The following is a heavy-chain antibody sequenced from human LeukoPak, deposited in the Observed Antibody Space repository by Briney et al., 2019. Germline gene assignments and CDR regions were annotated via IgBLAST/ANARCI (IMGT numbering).Heavy chain of an antibody. CDR2: IIPIFGTA. CDR1: GGTFISYA. Sequence: SVKVSCKASGGTFISYAISWVRQAPGQGLEWMGGIIPIFGTANYAQKFQGRVTITADKSTSTAYMELSSLRSEDTAVYYCASYNKDSSSWYYAFDIWGQGTMVTVSS. V-gene: IGHV1-69*06. D-gene: IGHD6-13*01. CDR3: ASYNKDSSSWYYAFDI. J-gene: IGHJ3*02.